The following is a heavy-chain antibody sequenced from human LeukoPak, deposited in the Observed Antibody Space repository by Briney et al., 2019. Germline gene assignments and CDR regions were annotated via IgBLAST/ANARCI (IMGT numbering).Heavy chain of an antibody. CDR1: GGSISSSSYY. V-gene: IGHV4-39*01. CDR3: ASPGPYYDFWSGYQYYFDY. Sequence: SETLSLTCTVSGGSISSSSYYWGWIRQPPGKGLEWIGSIYYSGSTYYNPSLKSRVTISVDTSKDQFSLKLSSVTAADTAVYYCASPGPYYDFWSGYQYYFDYWGQGTLVTVSS. D-gene: IGHD3-3*01. J-gene: IGHJ4*02. CDR2: IYYSGST.